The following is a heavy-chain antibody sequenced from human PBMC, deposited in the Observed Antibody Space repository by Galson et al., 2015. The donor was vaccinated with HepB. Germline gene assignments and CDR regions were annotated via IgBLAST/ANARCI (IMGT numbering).Heavy chain of an antibody. CDR3: AREQLGQTPGYGDYEHYYYGMDV. CDR1: GGTFSSYT. J-gene: IGHJ6*02. V-gene: IGHV1-69*04. Sequence: SVKVSCKASGGTFSSYTISWVRQAPGQGLEWMGRIIPILGIANYARKFQGRVTITADKSTSTAYMELSSLRSEDTAVYYCAREQLGQTPGYGDYEHYYYGMDVWGQGTTVTVSS. D-gene: IGHD4-17*01. CDR2: IIPILGIA.